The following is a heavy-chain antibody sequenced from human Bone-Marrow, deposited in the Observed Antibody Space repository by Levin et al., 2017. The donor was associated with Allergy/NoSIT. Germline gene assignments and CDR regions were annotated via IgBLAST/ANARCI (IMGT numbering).Heavy chain of an antibody. CDR1: GYSFVGYW. D-gene: IGHD3-10*01. V-gene: IGHV5-51*01. CDR2: IYPGDSDT. J-gene: IGHJ6*04. Sequence: GESLKLSCEGSGYSFVGYWIGWVRQVPGKGLEWMGVIYPGDSDTTYSPSFEGQVTMSADKSTNTAYLQWSNLKASDTAIYYCVRRSAAMVQGLFNEYYYYYFDVWGAGTAVVVSS. CDR3: VRRSAAMVQGLFNEYYYYYFDV.